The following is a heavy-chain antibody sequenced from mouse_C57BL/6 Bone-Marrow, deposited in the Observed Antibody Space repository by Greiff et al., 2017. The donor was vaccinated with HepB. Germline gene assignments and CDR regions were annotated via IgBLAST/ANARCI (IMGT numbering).Heavy chain of an antibody. J-gene: IGHJ4*01. CDR3: AKNSYGNYPYYYAMDY. CDR2: IWRGGST. D-gene: IGHD2-1*01. CDR1: GFSLTSYG. V-gene: IGHV2-5*01. Sequence: VQLQQSGPGLVQPSQSLSITCTVSGFSLTSYGVHWVRQSPGKGLEWLGVIWRGGSTDYNAAFMSRLSITKDNSKSQVFFKMNSLQADDTAIYYCAKNSYGNYPYYYAMDYWGQGTSVTVSS.